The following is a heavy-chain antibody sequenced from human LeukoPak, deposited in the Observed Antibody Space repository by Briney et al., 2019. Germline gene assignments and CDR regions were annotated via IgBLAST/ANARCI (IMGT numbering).Heavy chain of an antibody. J-gene: IGHJ4*02. CDR1: GYSISSGYF. D-gene: IGHD4-17*01. V-gene: IGHV4-38-2*02. CDR3: ARTLSLYYGDYYFDY. CDR2: IYQRATV. Sequence: SETLSLTCNVSGYSISSGYFWGWVRQPPGKGLEWIGSIYQRATVHYNPSLKSRVTISLDTSKNQFSLKLSSVTAADTAVYYCARTLSLYYGDYYFDYWGQGTLVTVSS.